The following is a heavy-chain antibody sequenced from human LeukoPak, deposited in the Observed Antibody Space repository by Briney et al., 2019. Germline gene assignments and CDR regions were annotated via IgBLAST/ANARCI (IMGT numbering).Heavy chain of an antibody. Sequence: ASVKVPCKASGYTFNTYGINWVRQAPGQGLEWMGWISAYNGNTNYAQNFQGRITLTTDTSTSTAYMELTSLRFDDTAVYYCARDGRQWVPLNWFDPWGQGTLVIVSS. CDR3: ARDGRQWVPLNWFDP. CDR2: ISAYNGNT. CDR1: GYTFNTYG. D-gene: IGHD6-19*01. V-gene: IGHV1-18*04. J-gene: IGHJ5*02.